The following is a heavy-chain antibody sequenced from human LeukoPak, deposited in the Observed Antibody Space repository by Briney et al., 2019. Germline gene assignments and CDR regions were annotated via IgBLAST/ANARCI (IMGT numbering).Heavy chain of an antibody. J-gene: IGHJ1*01. CDR2: ISGSGGST. Sequence: GGSLRLSCAASGFTFSSYTMSWVRQAPGKGLEWVSAISGSGGSTYYADSVKGRFTISRDNSKNTLYLQMNSLRAEDTAVYYCAKGPLYYDSRGTPWHWGQGTLVTVSS. CDR1: GFTFSSYT. V-gene: IGHV3-23*01. D-gene: IGHD3-22*01. CDR3: AKGPLYYDSRGTPWH.